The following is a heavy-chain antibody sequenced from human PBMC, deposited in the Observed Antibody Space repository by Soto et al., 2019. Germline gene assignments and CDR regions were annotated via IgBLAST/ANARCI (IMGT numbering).Heavy chain of an antibody. CDR3: ARVRTMIYREVNWFDP. CDR1: GGSFSGYY. J-gene: IGHJ5*02. V-gene: IGHV4-34*01. D-gene: IGHD3-22*01. CDR2: INHSGST. Sequence: SETLSLTCAVYGGSFSGYYWSWIRQPPGKGLEWIGEINHSGSTNYNPSLKSRVTISVDTSKNQFSLKLSSVTAADTAVYYCARVRTMIYREVNWFDPWGQGTLVTVSS.